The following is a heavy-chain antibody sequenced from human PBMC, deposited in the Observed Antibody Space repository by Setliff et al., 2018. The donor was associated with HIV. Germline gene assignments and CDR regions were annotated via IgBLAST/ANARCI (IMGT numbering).Heavy chain of an antibody. J-gene: IGHJ4*02. V-gene: IGHV4-30-4*08. CDR2: ITYSGSA. CDR1: GDSISGYY. D-gene: IGHD4-17*01. CDR3: VRDDYGYNGKGFDY. Sequence: PSETLSLTCTSSGDSISGYYWNWIRQPPGKGLAWIGYITYSGSAYYNPSLKRRVTISLDTSNNQISLRLSSGTAADTAMYYCVRDDYGYNGKGFDYWGPGTLVTVSS.